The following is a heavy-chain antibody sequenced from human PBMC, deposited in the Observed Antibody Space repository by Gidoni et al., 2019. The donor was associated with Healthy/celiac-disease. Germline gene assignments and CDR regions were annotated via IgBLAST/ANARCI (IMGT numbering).Heavy chain of an antibody. J-gene: IGHJ4*02. CDR3: AKVNEYGDPSDY. CDR2: ISGSGGST. V-gene: IGHV3-23*01. CDR1: GFTFSSYA. Sequence: EVQLLESGGGLVPPGGSLSLSCASSGFTFSSYAMRWVRQAPGKGLGWVSAISGSGGSTYYADPVKGRFTIARDNSKNTLDLQMNSRRAEDTAVYDCAKVNEYGDPSDYWGQGTLVTVSA. D-gene: IGHD4-17*01.